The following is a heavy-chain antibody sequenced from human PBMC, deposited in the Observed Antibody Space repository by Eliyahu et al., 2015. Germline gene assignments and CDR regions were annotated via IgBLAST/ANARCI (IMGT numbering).Heavy chain of an antibody. Sequence: EVQLVESGGGLVQPGGSLRLSCSASGFTFSDHXMDWVRQAPGKGLEWVGRARNKANGYTAEYVASVKGRFTISRDDSRNSVYLQMNSLKTEDTAVYFCARGGTVLTQYYNPMDVWGQGTTVTVSS. V-gene: IGHV3-72*01. J-gene: IGHJ6*02. CDR3: ARGGTVLTQYYNPMDV. D-gene: IGHD4-23*01. CDR1: GFTFSDHX. CDR2: ARNKANGYTA.